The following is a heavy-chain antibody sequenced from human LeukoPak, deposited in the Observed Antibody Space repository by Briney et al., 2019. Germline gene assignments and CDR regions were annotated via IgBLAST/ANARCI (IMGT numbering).Heavy chain of an antibody. D-gene: IGHD1-26*01. V-gene: IGHV1-2*02. CDR1: GYTFTGYY. CDR2: INPNSGGT. CDR3: ARDTTRDNWFDP. Sequence: ASVKVSCKASGYTFTGYYMHWVRQAPGQGLEWMGWINPNSGGTNYAQKFQGRVTMTRDTSISTAYMELSGLRSDDTAAYYCARDTTRDNWFDPWGQGTLVTVSS. J-gene: IGHJ5*02.